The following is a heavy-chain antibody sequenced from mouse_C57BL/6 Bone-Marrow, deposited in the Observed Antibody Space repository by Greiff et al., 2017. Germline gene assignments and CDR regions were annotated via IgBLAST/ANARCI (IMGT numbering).Heavy chain of an antibody. V-gene: IGHV1-69*01. CDR3: VLKLGRGWFAY. Sequence: QVQLQQPGAKLVMPGASVKLSCKASGYTFTSYWMHWVKQRPGQGLEWIGEIDPSDSYTNYNQKFKGKSTLTVDKSSSTAYMQLSSLTSEDSAVYYCVLKLGRGWFAYWGQGTLVTVSA. CDR2: IDPSDSYT. D-gene: IGHD4-1*01. CDR1: GYTFTSYW. J-gene: IGHJ3*01.